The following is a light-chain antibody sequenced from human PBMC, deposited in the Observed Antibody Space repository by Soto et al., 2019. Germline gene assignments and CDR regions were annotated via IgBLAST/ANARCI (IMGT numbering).Light chain of an antibody. J-gene: IGLJ3*02. CDR3: QSFDTNPRGSV. Sequence: QSALTQPPSVSGAPGQRVTISCSGTSSNIGAGYDVHWYHQVPGTAPKLLIYGNNNRPSGVPDRFSGSRSGTSASLAITGLQAEDEADYYCQSFDTNPRGSVFGGGTKVTVL. V-gene: IGLV1-40*01. CDR1: SSNIGAGYD. CDR2: GNN.